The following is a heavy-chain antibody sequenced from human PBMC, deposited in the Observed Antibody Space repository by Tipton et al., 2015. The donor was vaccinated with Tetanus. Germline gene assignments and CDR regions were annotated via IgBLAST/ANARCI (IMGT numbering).Heavy chain of an antibody. Sequence: TLSLTCNVTGALLTTGGYSWGWIRQPPGQGLEWIGYVYYTGSTNHNPSLKSRVTISMDRSTNQISLQLTSVTAADTAVYFCAGVTAQRTELYFDHWGQGTPVTVSS. D-gene: IGHD6-13*01. CDR2: VYYTGST. CDR1: GALLTTGGYS. CDR3: AGVTAQRTELYFDH. V-gene: IGHV4-61*08. J-gene: IGHJ4*02.